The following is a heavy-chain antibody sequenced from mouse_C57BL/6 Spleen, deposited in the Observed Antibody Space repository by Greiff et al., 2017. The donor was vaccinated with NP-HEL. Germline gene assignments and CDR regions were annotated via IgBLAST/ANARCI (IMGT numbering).Heavy chain of an antibody. CDR2: IDPETGGT. J-gene: IGHJ3*01. Sequence: QVQLQQSGAELVRPGASVTLSCKASGYTFTDYEMHWVKQTPVHGLEWIGAIDPETGGTAYNQNIKGTAIMTADKTASAVYIELRSLTSEDSAVYYCTSGMGQFADWGQGTLVTVSA. D-gene: IGHD3-3*01. CDR1: GYTFTDYE. CDR3: TSGMGQFAD. V-gene: IGHV1-15*01.